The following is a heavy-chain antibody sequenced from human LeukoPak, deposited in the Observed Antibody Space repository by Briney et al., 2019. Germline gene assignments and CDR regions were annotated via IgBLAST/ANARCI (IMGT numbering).Heavy chain of an antibody. CDR1: GYTFTGYY. D-gene: IGHD3-10*01. Sequence: ASVKVSCKASGYTFTGYYMHWVRQAPGQGLEWMGWINPNSGGTNYAQKFQGRVTMTRDTSISTAYMELSRLRSDDTAVYYCARDKGSGSYWNPDAFDIWGQGTMVTVSS. V-gene: IGHV1-2*02. CDR3: ARDKGSGSYWNPDAFDI. CDR2: INPNSGGT. J-gene: IGHJ3*02.